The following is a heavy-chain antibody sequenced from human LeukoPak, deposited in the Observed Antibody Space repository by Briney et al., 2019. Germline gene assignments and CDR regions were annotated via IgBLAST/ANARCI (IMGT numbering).Heavy chain of an antibody. CDR3: ARVGNIVVGDYYYMDV. J-gene: IGHJ6*03. D-gene: IGHD2-2*01. CDR2: IYTSGST. V-gene: IGHV4-61*02. CDR1: GGSISSGSYY. Sequence: SETLSLTCTVSGGSISSGSYYWSWIRQPAGKGLEWIGRIYTSGSTNYNPSLKSRVTMSVDTSKNQFSLKLSSVAAADTAVYYCARVGNIVVGDYYYMDVWGKGTTVTVSS.